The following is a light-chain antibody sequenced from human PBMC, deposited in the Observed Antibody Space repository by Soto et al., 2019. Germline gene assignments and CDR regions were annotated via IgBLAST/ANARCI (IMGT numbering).Light chain of an antibody. CDR1: QSIGSY. J-gene: IGKJ1*01. CDR2: DAS. Sequence: DIQMTQSPSSLSAFVGDRVTITCRASQSIGSYLNWYQQKPGKAPKVLIYDASSLASGVPSRFRGSGSGTDFTLTIGSLQPEDFATYFCQQIHGAFGQGTKVEIK. CDR3: QQIHGA. V-gene: IGKV1-39*01.